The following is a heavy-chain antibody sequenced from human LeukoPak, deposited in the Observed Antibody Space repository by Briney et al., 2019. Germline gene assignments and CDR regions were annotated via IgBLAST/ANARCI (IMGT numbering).Heavy chain of an antibody. V-gene: IGHV3-21*01. CDR2: ISSSSSYI. CDR3: ARDLLTYSSSWDY. J-gene: IGHJ4*02. Sequence: SISSSSSYIYCADSVKGRFTISRDNAKNSLYLQMNSLRAEDTAVYYCARDLLTYSSSWDYWGQGTLVTVSS. D-gene: IGHD6-13*01.